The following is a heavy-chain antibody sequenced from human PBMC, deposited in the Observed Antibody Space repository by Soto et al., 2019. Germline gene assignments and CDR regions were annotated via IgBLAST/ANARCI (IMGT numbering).Heavy chain of an antibody. CDR3: ARWDHDYGYLDV. D-gene: IGHD4-17*01. CDR1: GDSVSSNSAA. Sequence: QVQLQQSGPGLVKPSQTLSLTCDISGDSVSSNSAAWNWIRQSPSRGLEWLGRTYYRSKWYRQYGVXVXSXXTINPDTSKNQFSLQLNSVTPEDTAVYYCARWDHDYGYLDVWGLGTTVTVSS. J-gene: IGHJ6*02. V-gene: IGHV6-1*01. CDR2: TYYRSKWYR.